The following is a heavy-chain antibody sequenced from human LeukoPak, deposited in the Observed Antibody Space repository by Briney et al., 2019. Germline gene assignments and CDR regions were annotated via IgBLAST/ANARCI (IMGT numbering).Heavy chain of an antibody. D-gene: IGHD1-26*01. CDR3: AKGHNSGSYYEEYFQP. V-gene: IGHV3-23*01. CDR2: ISGSGGST. J-gene: IGHJ1*01. CDR1: GFTFSSYA. Sequence: PGGSLRLSCAAFGFTFSSYAMSWVRQAPGKGLEWVSAISGSGGSTYYADSVKGRFTISRDNSKNTLYLQMNSLRAEDTAVYYCAKGHNSGSYYEEYFQPWGQGTLVTVSS.